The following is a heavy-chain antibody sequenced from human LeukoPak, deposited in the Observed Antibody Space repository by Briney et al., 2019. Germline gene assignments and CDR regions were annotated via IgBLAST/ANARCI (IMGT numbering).Heavy chain of an antibody. V-gene: IGHV4-30-2*01. Sequence: SQTLSLTCAVSGGSISSGGYSWSWIRQPPGKGLEWIGYIYHSGSTYYNPSLKSRVTISVDRSKNQFSLKLSSVTAADTAVYYCAREESSGYAFDYWGQGTLVTVSS. D-gene: IGHD3-22*01. CDR1: GGSISSGGYS. CDR2: IYHSGST. J-gene: IGHJ4*02. CDR3: AREESSGYAFDY.